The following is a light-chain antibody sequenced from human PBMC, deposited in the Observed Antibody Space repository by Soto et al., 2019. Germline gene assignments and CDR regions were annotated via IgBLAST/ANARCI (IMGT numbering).Light chain of an antibody. CDR2: RNN. Sequence: QAVVTQPPSASGTPGQRVTISCSGSTSNVGSNYVYWYQQLPGMAPKLLIYRNNLRPPGVPDRISASKSGTSASLAISWLRSEDEADYYCTTWDDSLSGVVFGGGTKVTVL. CDR1: TSNVGSNY. J-gene: IGLJ2*01. V-gene: IGLV1-47*01. CDR3: TTWDDSLSGVV.